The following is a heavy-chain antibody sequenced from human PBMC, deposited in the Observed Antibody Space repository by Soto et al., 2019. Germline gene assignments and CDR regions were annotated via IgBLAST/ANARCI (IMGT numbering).Heavy chain of an antibody. V-gene: IGHV3-15*01. CDR1: GFTFSNAW. J-gene: IGHJ6*03. CDR3: TTDSGYCSGGNCYYSYMDA. D-gene: IGHD2-15*01. Sequence: EVQLVESGGGLVKPGGSLRLSCAASGFTFSNAWMSWVRQAPGQGLEWVGRTKSKTDGATTDYAAPVKGRFTISRDDSKNTLFLQMNSLKTEDTAVYYCTTDSGYCSGGNCYYSYMDAWGKGTTVTVSS. CDR2: TKSKTDGATT.